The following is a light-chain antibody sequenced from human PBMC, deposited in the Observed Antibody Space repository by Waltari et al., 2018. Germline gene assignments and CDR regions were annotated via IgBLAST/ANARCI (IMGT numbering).Light chain of an antibody. Sequence: SYVLTQPPSVSVAPGQTARLPCGGNNIGTKGVHWYQQKPGRAPVLVVHDDTGRPSGIPERVSGSNSGNTATLTISRVEAGEEADYYCQVWDIDTDHGVFGGGTRLTVL. CDR2: DDT. V-gene: IGLV3-21*02. CDR1: NIGTKG. J-gene: IGLJ3*02. CDR3: QVWDIDTDHGV.